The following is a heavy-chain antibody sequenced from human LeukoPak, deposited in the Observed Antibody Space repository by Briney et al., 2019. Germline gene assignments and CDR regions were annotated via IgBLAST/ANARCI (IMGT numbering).Heavy chain of an antibody. D-gene: IGHD2-2*01. Sequence: GESLKISCKGSGYIFSSYWIGWVRQMPGKGLEWMGIIYPGDSDTRYSPSFQGQVTISADKFISTAYLQWSSLKASDTAMYYCARAGGSSTSPSDYWGQGTLVTVSS. J-gene: IGHJ4*02. CDR2: IYPGDSDT. CDR3: ARAGGSSTSPSDY. CDR1: GYIFSSYW. V-gene: IGHV5-51*01.